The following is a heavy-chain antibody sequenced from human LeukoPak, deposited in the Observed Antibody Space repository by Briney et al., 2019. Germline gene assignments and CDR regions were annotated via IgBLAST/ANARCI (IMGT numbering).Heavy chain of an antibody. Sequence: GASVKVSCKASGGTFGSYAISWVRQAPGQGLEWMGRIIPILGIANYAQKFQGRVTITADKSTSTAYMELSSLRSEDTAVYYCARDGGYSSGWYGEGKFDYWGQGTLVTVSS. CDR3: ARDGGYSSGWYGEGKFDY. D-gene: IGHD6-19*01. CDR2: IIPILGIA. CDR1: GGTFGSYA. V-gene: IGHV1-69*04. J-gene: IGHJ4*02.